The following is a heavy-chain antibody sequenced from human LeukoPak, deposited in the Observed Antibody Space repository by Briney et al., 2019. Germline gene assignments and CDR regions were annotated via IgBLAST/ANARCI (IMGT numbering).Heavy chain of an antibody. CDR3: ARGGDYYYDSRGYDFDY. D-gene: IGHD3-22*01. CDR1: GGAITNYY. J-gene: IGHJ4*02. V-gene: IGHV4-59*01. CDR2: IYYTGST. Sequence: SETLSLTCGVSGGAITNYYWNWIRQAPGKGLEWLGYIYYTGSTTYNPSVKSRITISLDTSKKQISLKLRSVTAADTAVYYCARGGDYYYDSRGYDFDYWGQGTLVTVSS.